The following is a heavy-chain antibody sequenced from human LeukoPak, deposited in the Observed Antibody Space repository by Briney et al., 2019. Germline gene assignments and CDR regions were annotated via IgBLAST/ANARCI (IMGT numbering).Heavy chain of an antibody. CDR3: ARAGEYYYDNSGYYPNDAFDI. CDR1: GXSISSGGYS. J-gene: IGHJ3*02. Sequence: ASQTLSLTCAVSGXSISSGGYSWSWIRQPPGKGLELIRNIYHSGSTYYNPSLKSRVTISVDRSKNQFSLKLSSVTAADTAVYYCARAGEYYYDNSGYYPNDAFDIWGQGTMATVSS. D-gene: IGHD3-22*01. CDR2: IYHSGST. V-gene: IGHV4-30-2*01.